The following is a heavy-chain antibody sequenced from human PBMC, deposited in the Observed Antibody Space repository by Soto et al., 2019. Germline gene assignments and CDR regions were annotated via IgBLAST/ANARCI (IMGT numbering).Heavy chain of an antibody. D-gene: IGHD3-16*02. CDR2: ISGSGGST. Sequence: GGSLRLSCAASGFTFSSYAMSWVRQAPGKGLEWVSAISGSGGSTYYADSVKGRFTISRDNSKNTLYLQMNSLRAEDTAVYYCAKAGWYYDYIWGSYRPFDYWGQGTLVTVSS. CDR3: AKAGWYYDYIWGSYRPFDY. CDR1: GFTFSSYA. V-gene: IGHV3-23*01. J-gene: IGHJ4*02.